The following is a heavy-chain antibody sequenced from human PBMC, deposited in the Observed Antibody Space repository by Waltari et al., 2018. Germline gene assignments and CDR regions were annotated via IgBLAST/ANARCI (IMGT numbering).Heavy chain of an antibody. J-gene: IGHJ6*03. CDR2: IYYSGST. D-gene: IGHD4-17*01. CDR1: GGSISSYY. CDR3: ARGETTVVTPSYYYMDV. Sequence: QVQLQESGPGLVKPSETLSLTCTVSGGSISSYYWSWIRQPPGKGLEWIGYIYYSGSTNYNPSLKSRVTISVDTSKNQFSLKLSSVTAADTAVYYCARGETTVVTPSYYYMDVWGKGTTVTVSS. V-gene: IGHV4-59*01.